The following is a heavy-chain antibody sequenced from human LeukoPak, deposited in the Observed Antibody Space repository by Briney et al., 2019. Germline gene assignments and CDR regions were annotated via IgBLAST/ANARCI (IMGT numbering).Heavy chain of an antibody. CDR2: ISYDGSNK. Sequence: PGRSLRLSCAASGFTFSSYAMHWVRQAPGKGLEWVAVISYDGSNKYYADSVKGRFTISRDNSKNTLYLQMNSLRAEDTAVYYCARVGHREFGYFDYWGQGTLVTVSS. V-gene: IGHV3-30-3*01. J-gene: IGHJ4*02. CDR3: ARVGHREFGYFDY. CDR1: GFTFSSYA. D-gene: IGHD2/OR15-2a*01.